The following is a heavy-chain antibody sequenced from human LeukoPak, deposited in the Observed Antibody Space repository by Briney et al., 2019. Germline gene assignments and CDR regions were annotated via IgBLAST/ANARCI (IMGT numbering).Heavy chain of an antibody. J-gene: IGHJ3*02. D-gene: IGHD3-22*01. CDR1: GSTSGDDA. CDR2: IRSKTYGGTT. Sequence: PGGSLRLSCTASGSTSGDDALNWFRQAPGKGLEWVGFIRSKTYGGTTEYAASVKGRFTISRDNAKNSLYLQMNSLRAEDTAVYYCARVITMIVVVQGTGAFDIWGQGTMVTVSS. V-gene: IGHV3-49*03. CDR3: ARVITMIVVVQGTGAFDI.